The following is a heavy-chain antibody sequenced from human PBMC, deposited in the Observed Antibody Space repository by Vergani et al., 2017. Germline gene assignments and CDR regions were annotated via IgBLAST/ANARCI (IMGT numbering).Heavy chain of an antibody. CDR2: FKSTFVRGTT. Sequence: EVQLVESGGGLVKPGGPLRLSFVASGLSLRNAWLNWARRTPGKGLEWVARFKSTFVRGTTDYAAAVKGRFTISRDDSKNTLFLQMNGLKTEDIGVYYCTTDPRYCGDGSCYWLRDHHYYGMDVWGQGTTVTVSS. D-gene: IGHD2-21*01. J-gene: IGHJ6*02. CDR3: TTDPRYCGDGSCYWLRDHHYYGMDV. V-gene: IGHV3-15*07. CDR1: GLSLRNAW.